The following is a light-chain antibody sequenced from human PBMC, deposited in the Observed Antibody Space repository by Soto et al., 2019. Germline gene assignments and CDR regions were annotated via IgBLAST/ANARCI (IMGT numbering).Light chain of an antibody. V-gene: IGKV3-15*01. J-gene: IGKJ1*01. CDR1: QSVSSN. Sequence: EIVMTQSPATLSVSPGERATLSCRASQSVSSNLAWYQQKPGQAPRLLIYGASTRATGIPARFSGSGSGTAFTLTISSLQSEYFVVYYCQQYNNWPRTFGQGTKVEIK. CDR3: QQYNNWPRT. CDR2: GAS.